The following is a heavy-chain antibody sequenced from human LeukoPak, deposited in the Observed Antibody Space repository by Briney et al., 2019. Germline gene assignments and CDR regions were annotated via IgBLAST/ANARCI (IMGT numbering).Heavy chain of an antibody. CDR1: GGSISSSY. Sequence: PSETLSLTCTVSGGSISSSYWNWIRQPPGKGLEWIGYISYSGSTYYNPSLQSRVTVAADTSKNQFSLKLSSVTAADTAVYFCARRLAVTGTGHALDVWGQGTMVTVSS. CDR3: ARRLAVTGTGHALDV. CDR2: ISYSGST. D-gene: IGHD6-19*01. J-gene: IGHJ3*01. V-gene: IGHV4-59*08.